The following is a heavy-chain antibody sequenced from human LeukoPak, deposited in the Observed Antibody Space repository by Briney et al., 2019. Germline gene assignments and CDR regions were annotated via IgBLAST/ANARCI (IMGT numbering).Heavy chain of an antibody. CDR3: ARETIYYYDSSGYYYHIGAFDI. CDR2: VSGSGGST. CDR1: GFTFRSYA. Sequence: GGSLRLSCAGSGFTFRSYAMSWVRQAPGKGLEWVSAVSGSGGSTYYADSVKGRFTISRDNSKNTLYLQMNSLRAEDTAVYYCARETIYYYDSSGYYYHIGAFDIWGQGTMVTVSS. J-gene: IGHJ3*02. V-gene: IGHV3-23*01. D-gene: IGHD3-22*01.